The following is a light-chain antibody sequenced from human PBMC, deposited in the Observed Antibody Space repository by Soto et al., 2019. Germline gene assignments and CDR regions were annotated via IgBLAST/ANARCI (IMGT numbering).Light chain of an antibody. CDR2: DAS. CDR3: QQSGNWPTWT. CDR1: QSVSSY. Sequence: EIVLTQSQATLSLSPGERATLSCRASQSVSSYLAWYQQKPGQAPRLLIYDASNRATGIPARFSGSGSGTDFTLTISSIETEDFTVYYCQQSGNWPTWTFGQGTKVEIK. J-gene: IGKJ1*01. V-gene: IGKV3-11*01.